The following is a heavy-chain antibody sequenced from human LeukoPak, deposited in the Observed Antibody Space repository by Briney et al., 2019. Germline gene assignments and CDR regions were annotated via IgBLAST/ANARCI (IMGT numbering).Heavy chain of an antibody. V-gene: IGHV3-30*18. Sequence: PGGSLRLSCAASGFTFSSYGMHWVRQPPGMGLEWVAVISYDGTYKYYADSVKGRLTISRDHSKNTLSLQMNSMRPEDTAVYYCAKSGARYCSEGSCYFDHWGPGTLVTVSS. J-gene: IGHJ4*02. CDR3: AKSGARYCSEGSCYFDH. D-gene: IGHD2-15*01. CDR1: GFTFSSYG. CDR2: ISYDGTYK.